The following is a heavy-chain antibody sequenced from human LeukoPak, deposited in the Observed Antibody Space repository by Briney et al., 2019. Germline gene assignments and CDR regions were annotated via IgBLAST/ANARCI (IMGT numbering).Heavy chain of an antibody. D-gene: IGHD2-2*02. CDR1: GGSISSYY. Sequence: SETLSLTCTVSGGSISSYYWSWIRKPPGKGLEWIGYIYYSGSTNYNPSLKSRVTISVDTSKNQFSLKLSSVTAADTAVYYCARECSSTSCYTGRGAGNWFDPWGQRTLVTVSS. V-gene: IGHV4-59*01. CDR3: ARECSSTSCYTGRGAGNWFDP. CDR2: IYYSGST. J-gene: IGHJ5*02.